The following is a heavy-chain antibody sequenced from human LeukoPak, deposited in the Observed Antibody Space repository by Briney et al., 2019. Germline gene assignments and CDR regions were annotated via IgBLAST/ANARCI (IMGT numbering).Heavy chain of an antibody. Sequence: PGASVRVSCKASGYTFTSYYMHWVRQAPGQGLEWVGIINPSGGSTSYAQKLQGRVTMTRDTSKSTVYMELGRLRSDDTAVYYCARGEYSSGWYPNDAFDIWGQGTMVTVSS. CDR3: ARGEYSSGWYPNDAFDI. CDR2: INPSGGST. J-gene: IGHJ3*02. D-gene: IGHD6-19*01. V-gene: IGHV1-46*01. CDR1: GYTFTSYY.